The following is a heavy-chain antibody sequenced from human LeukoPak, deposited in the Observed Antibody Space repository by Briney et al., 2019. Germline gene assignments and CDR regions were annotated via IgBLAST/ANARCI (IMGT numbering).Heavy chain of an antibody. CDR3: ARAMASYYDSSGYPLYYFDY. CDR2: IYSGGST. Sequence: GGSLRLSCAASGFTVSSNYMSWVRQAPGKGLEWVSVIYSGGSTYYADSVKGRFTISRDTSNSTLYLQMNSLRAEDTAVYYCARAMASYYDSSGYPLYYFDYWGQGTLVTVSA. D-gene: IGHD3-22*01. J-gene: IGHJ4*02. V-gene: IGHV3-53*01. CDR1: GFTVSSNY.